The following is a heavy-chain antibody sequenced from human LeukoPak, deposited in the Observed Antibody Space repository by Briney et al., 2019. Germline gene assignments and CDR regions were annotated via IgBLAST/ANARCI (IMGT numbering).Heavy chain of an antibody. J-gene: IGHJ6*03. CDR3: ARDRQGYSGYGRGSYYYYYYMDV. CDR1: GGSFSSFY. V-gene: IGHV4-59*12. Sequence: PSGTLSLTCTVSGGSFSSFYWSWIRQPPGKGLEWMGYIYYTGGTNYNPYLKSRITTSVDTSKNQFSLQLSSVTDADTAVYYCARDRQGYSGYGRGSYYYYYYMDVWGKGTTVTVSS. CDR2: IYYTGGT. D-gene: IGHD5-12*01.